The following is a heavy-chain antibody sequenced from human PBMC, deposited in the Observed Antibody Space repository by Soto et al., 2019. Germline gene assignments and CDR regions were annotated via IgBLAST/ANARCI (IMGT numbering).Heavy chain of an antibody. CDR3: ARVPRYSFEIFLLPAVMSEDWFDP. D-gene: IGHD2-2*01. J-gene: IGHJ5*02. Sequence: GASVKVSCKASGYIFMNFALHWVRQAPGQTFEWMGWINTGNGKTEYSQKFQGRITIIRDTSASTAYMELSDLRSEDTAVYYCARVPRYSFEIFLLPAVMSEDWFDPRGQGTLVTVSA. V-gene: IGHV1-3*04. CDR1: GYIFMNFA. CDR2: INTGNGKT.